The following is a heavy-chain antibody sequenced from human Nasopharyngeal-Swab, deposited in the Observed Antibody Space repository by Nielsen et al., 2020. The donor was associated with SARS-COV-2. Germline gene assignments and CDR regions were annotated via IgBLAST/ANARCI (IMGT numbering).Heavy chain of an antibody. CDR3: ARDAPAHYGAFY. CDR2: IAHDASNE. J-gene: IGHJ4*02. CDR1: GFTFSSFG. V-gene: IGHV3-30*03. D-gene: IGHD4-17*01. Sequence: GGSLRLSCAASGFTFSSFGMHWVRQAPGKGLEWVAFIAHDASNEYYGDSVKGQFSISRDSSKNTLYLQMDSLRGEDTAVYYCARDAPAHYGAFYWGRGTLVTVSS.